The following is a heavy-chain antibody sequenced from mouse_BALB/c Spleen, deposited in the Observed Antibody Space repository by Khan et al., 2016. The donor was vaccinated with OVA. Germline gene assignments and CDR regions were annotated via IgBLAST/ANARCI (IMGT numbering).Heavy chain of an antibody. V-gene: IGHV5-6*01. D-gene: IGHD4-1*01. J-gene: IGHJ3*01. CDR1: GFTFSSYS. CDR2: ISSDGDYT. Sequence: EVELVESGGDLVKPGGSLKLSCAASGFTFSSYSMSWVRQTPDKRLEWVATISSDGDYTYFPDSVKGRFTISRDNAKNTRNLQMSSLKSEDTALSYCASRLTGSVAYWSQGTLVTVAA. CDR3: ASRLTGSVAY.